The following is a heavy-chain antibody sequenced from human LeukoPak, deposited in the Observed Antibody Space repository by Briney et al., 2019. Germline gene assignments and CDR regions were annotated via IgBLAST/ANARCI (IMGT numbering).Heavy chain of an antibody. CDR3: ARDGYSAKWLLSYYYGMDV. Sequence: GGSLRLSCAASGFTFSSCWMSWVRQAPGKGLEWVANIKQDGSEKYYVDSVKGRFTISRDNAKNSLYLQMNSLRAEDTAVYYCARDGYSAKWLLSYYYGMDVWGQGTTVTVSS. D-gene: IGHD5-12*01. V-gene: IGHV3-7*01. CDR2: IKQDGSEK. J-gene: IGHJ6*02. CDR1: GFTFSSCW.